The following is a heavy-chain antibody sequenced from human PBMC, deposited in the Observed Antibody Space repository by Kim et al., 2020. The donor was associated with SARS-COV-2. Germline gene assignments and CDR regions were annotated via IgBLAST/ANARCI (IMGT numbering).Heavy chain of an antibody. CDR3: ARGMHTFGY. V-gene: IGHV3-53*01. Sequence: YYSDYLKGRFTISRDNSQNTLYLQLNSLRAYDTAVYYCARGMHTFGYWGQGTLVAVSS. J-gene: IGHJ4*02.